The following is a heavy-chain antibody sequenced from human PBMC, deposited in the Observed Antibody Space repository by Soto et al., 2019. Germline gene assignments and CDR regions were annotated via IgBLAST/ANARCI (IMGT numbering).Heavy chain of an antibody. J-gene: IGHJ2*01. D-gene: IGHD6-13*01. CDR3: AKDQYTSSWQLYWYFEL. CDR1: GFTFNSYG. V-gene: IGHV3-30*18. Sequence: QEQLVESGGGVVQPGRSLRLSCAASGFTFNSYGMHWVRQAPGKGLEWVAVIASDGSYEYYADSVKGRFTISRDNSNNTLYLQMNSLRDEDTAVYYCAKDQYTSSWQLYWYFELWGRGTLVTVSS. CDR2: IASDGSYE.